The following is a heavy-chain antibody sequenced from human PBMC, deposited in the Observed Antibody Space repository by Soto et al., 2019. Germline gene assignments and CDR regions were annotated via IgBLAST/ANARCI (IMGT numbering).Heavy chain of an antibody. D-gene: IGHD6-13*01. J-gene: IGHJ3*02. CDR3: ASVRYSRSIGEAFDI. CDR1: GFTFSDYY. CDR2: ISSSSSYT. V-gene: IGHV3-11*06. Sequence: QVQLVESGGGLVKPGGSLRLSCAASGFTFSDYYMSWIRQAPGKGLEWVSYISSSSSYTNYADSVKGRFTISRDNGKYSLSLQMNSLRADDTAVYYCASVRYSRSIGEAFDICGQGTMVTVSS.